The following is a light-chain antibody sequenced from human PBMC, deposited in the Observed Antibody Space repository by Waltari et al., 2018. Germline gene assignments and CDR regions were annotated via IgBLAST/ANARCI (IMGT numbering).Light chain of an antibody. V-gene: IGKV3-20*01. CDR3: QHYDGSPYT. J-gene: IGKJ3*01. CDR1: ESVKGNY. Sequence: EIVLTQSPGNLSLSPGERATLSCRASESVKGNYLVWYQQKPGQAPRVLIYGSSKRATGIPDRFSGSGSGRDFTLTISRLEPEDFAMYYCQHYDGSPYTFGPGTKLEIK. CDR2: GSS.